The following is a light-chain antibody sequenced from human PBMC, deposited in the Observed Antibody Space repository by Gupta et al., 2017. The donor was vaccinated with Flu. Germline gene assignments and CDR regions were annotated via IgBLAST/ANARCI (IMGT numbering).Light chain of an antibody. CDR3: MQALQTPYT. J-gene: IGKJ2*01. V-gene: IGKV2-28*01. CDR1: QSLLYSGNGYNY. Sequence: DIVMTQSPLSLPVTPGEPASISCRSSQSLLYSGNGYNYLDWFLQKPGQSPQLLIYLGSDRASGVPDRFSGSGSGTDFTLKISRVEAEDVGVYYCMQALQTPYTFGQGTRLEVK. CDR2: LGS.